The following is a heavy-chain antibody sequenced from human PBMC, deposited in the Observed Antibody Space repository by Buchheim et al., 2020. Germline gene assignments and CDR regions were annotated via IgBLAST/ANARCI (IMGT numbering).Heavy chain of an antibody. CDR3: VRERQDIRSYDV. CDR1: GFTFSPYY. J-gene: IGHJ4*02. Sequence: EVQLVESGGGLVQPGGSLRLSCAASGFTFSPYYMHWVRQPPGKGLVWVSRINSDGSGTTYADSVKGRFTISRGNAKNRLYLQMNNLREDDTAVYYCVRERQDIRSYDVWGQGTL. D-gene: IGHD1-26*01. CDR2: INSDGSGT. V-gene: IGHV3-74*03.